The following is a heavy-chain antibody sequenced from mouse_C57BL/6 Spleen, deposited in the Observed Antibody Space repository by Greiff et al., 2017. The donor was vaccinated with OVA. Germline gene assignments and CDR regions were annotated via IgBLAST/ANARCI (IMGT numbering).Heavy chain of an antibody. CDR3: ALFTTVGAEGWYSDV. Sequence: VKLQESGAELARPGASVKLSCKASGYTFTSYGISWVKQRTGQGLEWIGEIYPRSGNTYYNQKFKGKATLTADKSSSTAYMELRSLTSEDSAVYFCALFTTVGAEGWYSDVWGTGTTVTGSS. V-gene: IGHV1-81*01. D-gene: IGHD1-1*01. J-gene: IGHJ1*03. CDR2: IYPRSGNT. CDR1: GYTFTSYG.